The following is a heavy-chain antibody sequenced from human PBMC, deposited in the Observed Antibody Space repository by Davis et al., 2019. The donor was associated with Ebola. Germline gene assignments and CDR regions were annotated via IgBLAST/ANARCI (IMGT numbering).Heavy chain of an antibody. D-gene: IGHD2-15*01. Sequence: PSETLSLTCTVSGGSISSSSYYWGWIRQPPGKGLEWIGSIYYSGSTYFNPSLKSRVTISVDTSKNQFSLKLSSVTAADTAVYYCARQRAVVAAIYRWFDPWGQGTLVTVSS. CDR3: ARQRAVVAAIYRWFDP. CDR1: GGSISSSSYY. J-gene: IGHJ5*02. V-gene: IGHV4-39*01. CDR2: IYYSGST.